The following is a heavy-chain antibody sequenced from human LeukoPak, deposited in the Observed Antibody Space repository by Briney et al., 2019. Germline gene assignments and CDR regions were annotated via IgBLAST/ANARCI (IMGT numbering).Heavy chain of an antibody. CDR3: ARVPIRRHYESTGYYYEDP. CDR1: GYTFTGYY. Sequence: ASVKVSCKASGYTFTGYYMHWVRQAPGQGLEWMGWINPNSGGTNYAQKFQGRVTMTRDTSISTAYMELSRLRSDDTAVYYCARVPIRRHYESTGYYYEDPWGQGTLVTVSS. CDR2: INPNSGGT. V-gene: IGHV1-2*02. D-gene: IGHD3-22*01. J-gene: IGHJ5*02.